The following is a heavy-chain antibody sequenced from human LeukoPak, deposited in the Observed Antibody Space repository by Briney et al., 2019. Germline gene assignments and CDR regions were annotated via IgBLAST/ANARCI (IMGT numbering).Heavy chain of an antibody. Sequence: PSETLSLTCTVSGGSISSYYWSWLRQPPGKGLEWIGYIYYSGSTNYNPSLKSRVTISVDTSKNQFSLKLSSVTAADTAVYYCARDLSPGRWLQLVYWGQGTLVTVSS. CDR1: GGSISSYY. D-gene: IGHD5-24*01. CDR2: IYYSGST. J-gene: IGHJ4*02. CDR3: ARDLSPGRWLQLVY. V-gene: IGHV4-59*01.